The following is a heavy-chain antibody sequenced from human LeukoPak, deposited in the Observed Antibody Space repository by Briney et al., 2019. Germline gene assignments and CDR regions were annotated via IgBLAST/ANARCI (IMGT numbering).Heavy chain of an antibody. CDR3: ARGPRGSGGYFLNY. D-gene: IGHD3-10*01. CDR1: GGSFSGYC. CDR2: INQSGST. Sequence: PSDTLSLTCAVYGGSFSGYCWSWIRQPPGKGLEWMGEINQSGSTNYNPSLKSRVTISVDTSKNQFSLKLSSVTAADTAVYYCARGPRGSGGYFLNYWGQGTLVTVSS. V-gene: IGHV4-34*01. J-gene: IGHJ4*02.